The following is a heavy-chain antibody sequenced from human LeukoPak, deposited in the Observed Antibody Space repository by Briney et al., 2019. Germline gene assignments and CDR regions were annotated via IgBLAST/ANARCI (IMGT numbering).Heavy chain of an antibody. CDR2: IYYGASA. CDR1: GSTVSTYY. Sequence: GGSLRLSCAASGSTVSTYYMSWVRQAPGKGLEWVSVIYYGASAYYSASVKDRFTISRDNSKNTLYLQMNNLRPEDTAVYYCMLPPWSAGGTWGEGALVTVSS. CDR3: MLPPWSAGGT. D-gene: IGHD6-13*01. V-gene: IGHV3-53*01. J-gene: IGHJ5*02.